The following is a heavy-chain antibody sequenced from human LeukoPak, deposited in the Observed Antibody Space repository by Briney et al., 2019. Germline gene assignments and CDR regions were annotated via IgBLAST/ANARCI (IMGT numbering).Heavy chain of an antibody. J-gene: IGHJ1*01. CDR1: GFTFSDYY. Sequence: TGGSLRLSCAASGFTFSDYYRSWIRQAPGKGLEWISYISSGGSAIYYADSVRGQFTISRDNAKKSLYLQMNSLRAEDTAVYYCAKEGYCSSTSCYKYFQHWGQAPWSPSPQ. V-gene: IGHV3-11*01. CDR3: AKEGYCSSTSCYKYFQH. D-gene: IGHD2-2*02. CDR2: ISSGGSAI.